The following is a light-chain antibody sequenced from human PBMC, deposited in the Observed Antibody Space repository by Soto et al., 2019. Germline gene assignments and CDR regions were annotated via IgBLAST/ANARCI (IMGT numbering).Light chain of an antibody. V-gene: IGKV3-20*01. Sequence: EIMLTHSPDTLSLSPGERATLSCRASESVRGSHLAWYQHKPGQAPRLLMFGASSRATGIPDRFSGSGSGTDFTLTISRLEPEDFAVYYCQLYASSRGPFGGGGMV. CDR3: QLYASSRGP. CDR2: GAS. CDR1: ESVRGSH. J-gene: IGKJ4*02.